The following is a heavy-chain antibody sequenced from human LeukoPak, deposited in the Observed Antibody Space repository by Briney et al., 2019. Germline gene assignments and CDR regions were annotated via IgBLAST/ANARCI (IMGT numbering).Heavy chain of an antibody. V-gene: IGHV3-23*01. CDR1: GFTFSSYG. Sequence: PGGSLRLSCAASGFTFSSYGMHWVRQAPGKGLEWVSVISGSGGGTYYADSVKGRFTISRDNSKNTLYLQMNSLRAEDTAVYYCARSAGIAAAVDYWGQGTLVTVSS. J-gene: IGHJ4*02. D-gene: IGHD6-13*01. CDR3: ARSAGIAAAVDY. CDR2: ISGSGGGT.